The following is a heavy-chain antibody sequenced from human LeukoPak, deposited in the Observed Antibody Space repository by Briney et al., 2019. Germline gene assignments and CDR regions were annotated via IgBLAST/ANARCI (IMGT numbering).Heavy chain of an antibody. V-gene: IGHV4-61*01. CDR2: IYNGVNT. CDR1: GASVSSASY. CDR3: ARSRAFNSGAFDP. J-gene: IGHJ5*02. Sequence: SETLSLTCTVSGASVSSASYWTWIRQPPGKGVEWIAHIYNGVNTNYNPSLKSRVTISVDTSKNQFPLRLNSVTAADTAVYYCARSRAFNSGAFDPWGQGSLVTVSS. D-gene: IGHD1-26*01.